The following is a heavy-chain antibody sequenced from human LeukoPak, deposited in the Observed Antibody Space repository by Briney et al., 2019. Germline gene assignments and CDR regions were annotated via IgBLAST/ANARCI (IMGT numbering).Heavy chain of an antibody. CDR3: AREVLYYYDSSGKDY. CDR1: GDSVSSNSAA. CDR2: TYYKSKWYN. J-gene: IGHJ4*02. D-gene: IGHD3-22*01. V-gene: IGHV6-1*01. Sequence: SQTLSLTCAISGDSVSSNSAAWNWIRQSPSRGLEWLGRTYYKSKWYNDYAVSVKSRITINPDTSKNQFSLQLNSVTPEDTAVYYCAREVLYYYDSSGKDYWGQGTLVTVSS.